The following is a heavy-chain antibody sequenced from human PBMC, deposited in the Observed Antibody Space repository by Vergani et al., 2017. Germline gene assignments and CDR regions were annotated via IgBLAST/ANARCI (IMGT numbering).Heavy chain of an antibody. V-gene: IGHV4-61*02. D-gene: IGHD2-15*01. CDR2: IAASGNA. J-gene: IGHJ3*01. CDR1: GGSISAGYYF. Sequence: QVQLQASGPGRVKPSQTLSLTCTMSGGSISAGYYFWSWIRQPAGKGREWLGHIAASGNASHSPSLKTRVSMSVDTSKIQFSLTVTSVTAADTAIYFCARRSGGYYSGGKVHPLRTAFDVWGHGTVVTVSS. CDR3: ARRSGGYYSGGKVHPLRTAFDV.